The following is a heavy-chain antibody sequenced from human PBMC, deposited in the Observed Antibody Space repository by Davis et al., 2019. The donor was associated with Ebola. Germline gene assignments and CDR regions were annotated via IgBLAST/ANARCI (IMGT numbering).Heavy chain of an antibody. Sequence: ASVKVSCKASGYTFTSYYMHWVRQAPGQGLEWMGIINPSGGSTSYAQKFQGRVTMTRDTSTSTVYMELSSLRSEDTAVYYCANSGGSWYGWFDPWGQGTLVTVSS. J-gene: IGHJ5*02. CDR1: GYTFTSYY. D-gene: IGHD2-15*01. CDR2: INPSGGST. V-gene: IGHV1-46*01. CDR3: ANSGGSWYGWFDP.